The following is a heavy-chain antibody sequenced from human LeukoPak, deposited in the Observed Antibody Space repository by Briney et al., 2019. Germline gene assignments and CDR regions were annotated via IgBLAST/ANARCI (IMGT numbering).Heavy chain of an antibody. CDR1: GYTLTELS. Sequence: GASVKVSCKVSGYTLTELSMHWVRQAPGQGLEWMGWTNPNSGGTKYAQKFQGRVTMTRDTSISTAYMELSRLGSDDTAVYYCAKEGGYCSSTSCYDYWGQGTLVTVSS. D-gene: IGHD2-2*01. CDR3: AKEGGYCSSTSCYDY. CDR2: TNPNSGGT. V-gene: IGHV1-2*02. J-gene: IGHJ4*02.